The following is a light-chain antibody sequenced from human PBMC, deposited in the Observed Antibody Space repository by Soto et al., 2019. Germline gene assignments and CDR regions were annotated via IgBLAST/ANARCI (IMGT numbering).Light chain of an antibody. CDR3: QQYNNWPPWT. J-gene: IGKJ1*01. CDR2: GAS. Sequence: EKVMTRSPASLSVSPGERATLSCRASQSVSSNLAWYQQKPGQAPRLLIYGASTRATGIPARFSGSGSGTEFTLTISSLQSEDFAVYYCQQYNNWPPWTFGQGTKV. CDR1: QSVSSN. V-gene: IGKV3-15*01.